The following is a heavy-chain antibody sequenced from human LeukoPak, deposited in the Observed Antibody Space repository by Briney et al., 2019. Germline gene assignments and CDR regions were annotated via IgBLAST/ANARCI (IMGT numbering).Heavy chain of an antibody. CDR3: AKVRDYGDHFFDY. V-gene: IGHV3-30*02. J-gene: IGHJ4*02. D-gene: IGHD4-17*01. Sequence: GGSLRLSCAASGFTFSSYGMHWVRQAPGKGLEWVAFIRYDGSNKYYADSVKGRFTISRDNSKNTLYLQMNSLRAEDTAVYYCAKVRDYGDHFFDYWGQGTLVTVSS. CDR2: IRYDGSNK. CDR1: GFTFSSYG.